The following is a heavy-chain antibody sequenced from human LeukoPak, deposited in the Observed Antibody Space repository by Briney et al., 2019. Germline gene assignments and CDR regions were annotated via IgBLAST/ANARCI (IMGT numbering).Heavy chain of an antibody. J-gene: IGHJ4*02. CDR3: ARAPMQFWAFDY. D-gene: IGHD6-19*01. Sequence: SETLSLICAVSGYSISSGYYWGWVRQPPGKGLEWIGSIYHSGITYYNPSLKSRVAMSVDTSKKQFSLKPSSVTAADMAVYFCARAPMQFWAFDYWGQGTLVTVSS. CDR2: IYHSGIT. V-gene: IGHV4-38-2*01. CDR1: GYSISSGYY.